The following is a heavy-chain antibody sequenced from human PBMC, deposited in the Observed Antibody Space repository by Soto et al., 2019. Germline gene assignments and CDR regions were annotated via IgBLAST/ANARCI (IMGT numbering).Heavy chain of an antibody. CDR3: ARDGFGELLSPYYYYGMDV. Sequence: GSLRLSCAASGFTFSSYSMNWVRQAPGKGLEWVSYISSSSSTIYYADSVKGRFTISRDNAKNSLYLQMNSLRDEDTAVYYCARDGFGELLSPYYYYGMDVWGQGTTVTVSS. CDR1: GFTFSSYS. D-gene: IGHD3-10*01. J-gene: IGHJ6*02. CDR2: ISSSSSTI. V-gene: IGHV3-48*02.